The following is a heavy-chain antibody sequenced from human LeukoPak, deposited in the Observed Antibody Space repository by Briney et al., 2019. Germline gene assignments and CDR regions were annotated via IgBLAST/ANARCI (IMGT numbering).Heavy chain of an antibody. D-gene: IGHD3-3*01. CDR2: ISSSSSCI. CDR1: GFTFSSYS. V-gene: IGHV3-21*01. Sequence: PGGSLRLSCAASGFTFSSYSMNWVRQAPGKGLEWVSSISSSSSCIYYADSVKGRFTISRDNAKNSLYLQMNSLRAEDTAVYYCARGGAGYDFWSGYYTIPPDAFDIWGQGTMVTVSS. CDR3: ARGGAGYDFWSGYYTIPPDAFDI. J-gene: IGHJ3*02.